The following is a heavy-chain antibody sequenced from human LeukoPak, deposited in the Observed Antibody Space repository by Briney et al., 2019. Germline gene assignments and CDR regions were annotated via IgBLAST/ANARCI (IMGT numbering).Heavy chain of an antibody. CDR3: AREGDCSGGSCQQRFDY. J-gene: IGHJ4*02. CDR1: GYTFTSYY. Sequence: GASVTVSFTASGYTFTSYYMHWVRQAPGQGLEWMGIINPSGGSTSYAQKFQGRVTMTRDTSTSTVYMELSSLRSEDTAVYYCAREGDCSGGSCQQRFDYWGQGTLVTVSS. CDR2: INPSGGST. V-gene: IGHV1-46*01. D-gene: IGHD2-15*01.